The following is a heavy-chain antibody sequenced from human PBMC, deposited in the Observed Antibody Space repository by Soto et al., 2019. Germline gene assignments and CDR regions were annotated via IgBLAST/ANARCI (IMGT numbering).Heavy chain of an antibody. CDR3: ARDRGYSSSTFPPEYFEN. D-gene: IGHD6-6*01. Sequence: GGSLRLSCAASEFTFSSYWMSWVRQAPGKGLEWVANIKQDGSEKYYVDSVKGRFTISRDNAKNSLYLQMNSLRAEDTAVYYCARDRGYSSSTFPPEYFENWGQGTLDTVSS. V-gene: IGHV3-7*01. CDR2: IKQDGSEK. J-gene: IGHJ4*02. CDR1: EFTFSSYW.